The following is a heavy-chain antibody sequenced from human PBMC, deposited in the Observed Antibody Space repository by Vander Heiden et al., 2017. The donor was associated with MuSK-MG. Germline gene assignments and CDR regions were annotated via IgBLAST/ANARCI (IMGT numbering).Heavy chain of an antibody. J-gene: IGHJ6*02. CDR1: GCTHISYS. Sequence: EVQRVESGGGLVKPGGSLRLSCAVSGCTHISYSTNCVRPAPGKGLEWVSSISSSSSNIYYADSVKGRFTISRDNAKNSLYLQMNSLRAEDTAVYYCARDRTMLGYYYGIDVWGHGTTVTVSS. CDR3: ARDRTMLGYYYGIDV. CDR2: ISSSSSNI. D-gene: IGHD3-3*01. V-gene: IGHV3-21*01.